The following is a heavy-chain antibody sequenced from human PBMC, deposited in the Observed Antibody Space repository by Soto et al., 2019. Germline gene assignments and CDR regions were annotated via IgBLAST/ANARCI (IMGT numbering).Heavy chain of an antibody. CDR3: VVAAADTFDF. D-gene: IGHD5-12*01. V-gene: IGHV1-8*01. J-gene: IGHJ3*01. Sequence: QVQLVQSGAEVKKPGASVKVSCKASRYTFTTYDINWLRQATGQGLEWMGWMNPSSGNTGYPQNFQGRVTMTGDTSTNTAYMELSSLRSEDTAVYYGVVAAADTFDFWGHGTMVTVSS. CDR2: MNPSSGNT. CDR1: RYTFTTYD.